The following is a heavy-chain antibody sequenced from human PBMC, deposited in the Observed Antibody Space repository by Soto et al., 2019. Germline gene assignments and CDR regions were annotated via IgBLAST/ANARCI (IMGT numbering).Heavy chain of an antibody. CDR1: GGSISSGTSY. Sequence: QVQLQESGPGLVKPSQTLSLTCTVSGGSISSGTSYWSWIRQRQGKGLEWDGYICDSGSFYYTPSLRGRVMISADTSXXQFTLXXXXXXXXXTXVYYCARAPDTPAILGVALPYFFDYWGQGALVTVSS. CDR3: ARAPDTPAILGVALPYFFDY. CDR2: ICDSGSF. J-gene: IGHJ4*02. D-gene: IGHD3-3*01. V-gene: IGHV4-31*03.